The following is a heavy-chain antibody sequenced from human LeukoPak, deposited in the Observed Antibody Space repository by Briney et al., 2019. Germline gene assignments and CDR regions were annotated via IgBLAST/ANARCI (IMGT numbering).Heavy chain of an antibody. D-gene: IGHD2-21*02. Sequence: KPSETLSLTCTVSGGSVNNYYWSWIRQPPGKGLDWIGYIYRGNTKYNPSLKSRVTISMDTSQNQISLKLISGTAADTAVYYCARQREYCGGDCYPNWFDPWGQGTLVTVSS. V-gene: IGHV4-59*08. CDR3: ARQREYCGGDCYPNWFDP. CDR1: GGSVNNYY. J-gene: IGHJ5*02. CDR2: IYRGNT.